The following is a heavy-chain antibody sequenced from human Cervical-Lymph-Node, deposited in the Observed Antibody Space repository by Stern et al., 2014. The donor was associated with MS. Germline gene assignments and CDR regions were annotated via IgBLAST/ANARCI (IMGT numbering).Heavy chain of an antibody. CDR2: INPRGGST. D-gene: IGHD5-18*01. CDR3: ARKRRGYSYVYSYGMDV. Sequence: VQLVESGAEVKKPGASVKVSCKASGYTFTSYYMHWVRQAPGQGIEWMGIINPRGGSTSYAKKFQGRVTMTRDTSTSTVYMERSSLRSEDTAVYYCARKRRGYSYVYSYGMDVGGKGTTVPVSS. CDR1: GYTFTSYY. J-gene: IGHJ6*04. V-gene: IGHV1-46*01.